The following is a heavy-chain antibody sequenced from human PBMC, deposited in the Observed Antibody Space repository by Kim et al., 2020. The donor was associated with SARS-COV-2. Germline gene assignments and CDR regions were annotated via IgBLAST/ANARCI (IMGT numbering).Heavy chain of an antibody. V-gene: IGHV3-21*01. Sequence: GGSLRLSCAASGFTFSSYSMNWVRQAPGKGLEWVSSISSSSSYIYYADSVKGRFTISRDNAKNSLYLQMNSLRAEDTAVYYCARDLDKWSEVAATRILSWFDPWGQGTLVTVSS. CDR1: GFTFSSYS. CDR2: ISSSSSYI. D-gene: IGHD2-15*01. J-gene: IGHJ5*02. CDR3: ARDLDKWSEVAATRILSWFDP.